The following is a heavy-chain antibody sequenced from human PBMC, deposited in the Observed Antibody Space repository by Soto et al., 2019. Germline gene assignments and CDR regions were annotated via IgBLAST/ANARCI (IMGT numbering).Heavy chain of an antibody. CDR1: GYTFASCD. J-gene: IGHJ3*02. CDR3: ATDYYDKPRNAFDI. D-gene: IGHD3-22*01. Sequence: ASVKVSCKASGYTFASCDISWVRQATGQGLEWMGWMNPNSGNTGYAQKFQGRVTMTRNTSISTAYMELSSLRSEDTAVYYCATDYYDKPRNAFDIWGQGTMVTVSS. CDR2: MNPNSGNT. V-gene: IGHV1-8*01.